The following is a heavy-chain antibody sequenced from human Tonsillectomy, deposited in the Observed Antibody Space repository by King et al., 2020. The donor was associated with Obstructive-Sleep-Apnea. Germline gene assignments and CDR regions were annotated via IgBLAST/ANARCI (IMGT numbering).Heavy chain of an antibody. CDR2: INPDSGDT. Sequence: QLVQSGADVKKPGASVKVSCKTSGYTFTGYYIHWVRQAPGQGLEWIGCINPDSGDTNYAQKFQGRVTLTRDTSINTAYMELSRLGSDDTAVYYCVRDNNSNWWGSSYYWGQGTLVSVSS. CDR3: VRDNNSNWWGSSYY. J-gene: IGHJ4*02. D-gene: IGHD6-13*01. CDR1: GYTFTGYY. V-gene: IGHV1-2*02.